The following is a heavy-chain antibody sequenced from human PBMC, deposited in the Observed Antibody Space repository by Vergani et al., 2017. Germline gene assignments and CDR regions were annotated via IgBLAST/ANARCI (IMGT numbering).Heavy chain of an antibody. Sequence: QVKLQESGPGLVKPSETLSLTCTVSGGSISSYYWSWIRQPPGKGLEWIGYIYYSGSTNYNPSLKSRVTISVDTSKNQFSLKLSSVTAADTAVYYCARDRVPAARLNWFDPWGQGTLVTVSS. V-gene: IGHV4-59*01. D-gene: IGHD2-2*01. CDR2: IYYSGST. J-gene: IGHJ5*02. CDR1: GGSISSYY. CDR3: ARDRVPAARLNWFDP.